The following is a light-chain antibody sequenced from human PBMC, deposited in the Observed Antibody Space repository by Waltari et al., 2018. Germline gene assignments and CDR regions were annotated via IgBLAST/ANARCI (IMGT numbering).Light chain of an antibody. Sequence: QSALTQPASVSGSPGPSITISCTGSSSDFGDYNYVSWYQHHPGKAPKVMIYDVTNRPSGVSIRFSGSKSGNTASLTISGLQPEDEADYYCTSFTSRSLHVFGTGTRVTV. CDR3: TSFTSRSLHV. CDR2: DVT. J-gene: IGLJ1*01. V-gene: IGLV2-14*03. CDR1: SSDFGDYNY.